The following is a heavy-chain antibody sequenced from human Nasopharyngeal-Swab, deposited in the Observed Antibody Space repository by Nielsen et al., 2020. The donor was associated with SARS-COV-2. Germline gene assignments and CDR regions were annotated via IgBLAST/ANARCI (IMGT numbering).Heavy chain of an antibody. CDR1: GGTFSSYA. CDR2: MNPNSGNT. J-gene: IGHJ1*01. V-gene: IGHV1-8*02. CDR3: ARVDDIVVVVAATLHQYFQH. D-gene: IGHD2-15*01. Sequence: ASVKVSCKASGGTFSSYAINWVRQATGQGLEWMGWMNPNSGNTGYAQKFQGRVTMTRNTSISTAYMELSSLRSEDTAVYYCARVDDIVVVVAATLHQYFQHWGQGTLVTVSS.